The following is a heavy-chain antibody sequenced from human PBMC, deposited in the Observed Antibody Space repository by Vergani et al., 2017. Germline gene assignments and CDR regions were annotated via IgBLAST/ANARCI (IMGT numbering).Heavy chain of an antibody. Sequence: QVQLVESGGGVVQPGRSLRLSCAASGFTFSSYGMHWVRQAPGKGLEWVAVISYDGSNKYYADAVKGRFTISRDNSKNTLYLQMNSLRAEDTAVYYCAKEGMFGVVIPPGRYMDVWGKGTTVTVSS. CDR3: AKEGMFGVVIPPGRYMDV. CDR1: GFTFSSYG. J-gene: IGHJ6*03. V-gene: IGHV3-30*18. D-gene: IGHD3-3*01. CDR2: ISYDGSNK.